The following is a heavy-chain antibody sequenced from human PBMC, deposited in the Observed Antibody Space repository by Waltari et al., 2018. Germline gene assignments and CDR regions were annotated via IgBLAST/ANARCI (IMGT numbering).Heavy chain of an antibody. D-gene: IGHD5-12*01. V-gene: IGHV4-61*02. CDR3: ARDAWLLNEYYYGMDV. CDR1: GGSISSGSYY. Sequence: QVQLQESGPGLVKPSQTLSLTCTVPGGSISSGSYYLSWIRTPAGKGLEWIGRIYPSGTTNYNPSLKIRVTISVDTSKNQSSLKLSSVTAADTAVYYCARDAWLLNEYYYGMDVWGQGTTVTVSS. J-gene: IGHJ6*02. CDR2: IYPSGTT.